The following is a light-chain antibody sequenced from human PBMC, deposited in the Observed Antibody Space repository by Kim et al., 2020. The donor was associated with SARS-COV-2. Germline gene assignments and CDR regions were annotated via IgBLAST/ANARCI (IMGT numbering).Light chain of an antibody. Sequence: DIQMTQSPSSLSASVGDRVTITCQASQDITKYLNWYQHKPGKAPQLLIYDASILETGVPSRFSGSGSGTDFAVTISSLQPEDIALYYCQKYDNLPITFGQETRLEIK. CDR2: DAS. J-gene: IGKJ5*01. CDR3: QKYDNLPIT. CDR1: QDITKY. V-gene: IGKV1-33*01.